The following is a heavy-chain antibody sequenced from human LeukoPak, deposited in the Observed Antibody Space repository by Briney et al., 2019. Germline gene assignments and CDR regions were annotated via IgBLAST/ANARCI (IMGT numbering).Heavy chain of an antibody. Sequence: AETLSLTCAVSGYSISSGYYWGWIRQPPGKWLEWIGSIYHSGSTYYNPSLKSRVTISVDTSKNQFSLKLSSVTAADTAVYYCARRAGYDFWSGYLDWGQGTLVTVSS. CDR2: IYHSGST. CDR1: GYSISSGYY. D-gene: IGHD3-3*01. J-gene: IGHJ4*02. V-gene: IGHV4-38-2*01. CDR3: ARRAGYDFWSGYLD.